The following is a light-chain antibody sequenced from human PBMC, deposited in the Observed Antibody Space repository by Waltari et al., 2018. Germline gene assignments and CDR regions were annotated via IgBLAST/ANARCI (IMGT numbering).Light chain of an antibody. CDR1: QSISSY. Sequence: DIQMTQSPSSLSASVGYTVTITCRASQSISSYLNWYQQKPGKAPKLLIYAASTLQSGVPSRFRGSGSGTDFTLTISSLQPEDFATYYCQQTYITPHTFGQGTKLEIK. CDR3: QQTYITPHT. CDR2: AAS. J-gene: IGKJ2*01. V-gene: IGKV1-39*01.